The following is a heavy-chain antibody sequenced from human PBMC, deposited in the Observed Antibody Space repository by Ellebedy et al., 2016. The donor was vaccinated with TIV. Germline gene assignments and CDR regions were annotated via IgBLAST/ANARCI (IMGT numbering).Heavy chain of an antibody. CDR1: GFIFSDYW. CDR2: IKEDGSTK. CDR3: ARDPYSGAYYSYYYYYMDV. D-gene: IGHD1-26*01. Sequence: GGSLRLXXAASGFIFSDYWMHWVRQAPGKGLEWVANIKEDGSTKYYVDSVKGRFTISRDNAKNSLYLQMNSLRAEDTAVYYCARDPYSGAYYSYYYYYMDVWGKGTTVIVSS. V-gene: IGHV3-7*01. J-gene: IGHJ6*03.